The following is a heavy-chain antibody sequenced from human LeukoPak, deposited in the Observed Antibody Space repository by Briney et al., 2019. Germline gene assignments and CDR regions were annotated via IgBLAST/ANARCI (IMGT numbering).Heavy chain of an antibody. D-gene: IGHD3-16*01. CDR1: GGTFSSYA. CDR3: ARDDGILGIPFDY. Sequence: SVKVSCKASGGTFSSYAISWVRQAPGQGLEWMGGIIPIFGTANYAQKFQGRVTITADESTSTAYMELSSLRSEDTAVYYCARDDGILGIPFDYWGQGTLVTVSS. CDR2: IIPIFGTA. V-gene: IGHV1-69*01. J-gene: IGHJ4*02.